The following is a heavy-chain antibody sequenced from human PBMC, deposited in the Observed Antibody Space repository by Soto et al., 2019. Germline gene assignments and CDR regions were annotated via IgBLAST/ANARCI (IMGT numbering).Heavy chain of an antibody. CDR2: INHSGST. CDR1: GGSFSGYY. J-gene: IGHJ5*02. Sequence: QVQLQQWGAGLLKPSETLSLTCAVYGGSFSGYYWSWIRQPPGKGLEWIGEINHSGSTKYHPALKSPLTIPVDTSKNPFALQLSSVSAADPAVYYCASRSAARPWGEGTLVTVSS. CDR3: ASRSAARP. V-gene: IGHV4-34*01. D-gene: IGHD6-25*01.